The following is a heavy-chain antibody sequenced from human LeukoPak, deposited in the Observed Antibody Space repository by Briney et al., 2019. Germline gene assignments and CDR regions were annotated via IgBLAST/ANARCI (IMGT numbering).Heavy chain of an antibody. CDR3: ARDGYNSNYFDY. Sequence: PSETLSLTCTVSGGSISNYYWSWIRHPPGKGLEWIGYIYYSGSTSYNPSLKSRVTISVDTSKNQFSLKLNSVTAADSAVYFCARDGYNSNYFDYWGQGTLVTVSS. J-gene: IGHJ4*02. V-gene: IGHV4-59*13. CDR2: IYYSGST. D-gene: IGHD5-24*01. CDR1: GGSISNYY.